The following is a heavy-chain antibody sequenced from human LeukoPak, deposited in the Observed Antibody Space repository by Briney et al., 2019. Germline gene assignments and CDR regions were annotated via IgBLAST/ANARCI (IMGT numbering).Heavy chain of an antibody. Sequence: ASVKVSCKASGYTFTGYYMHWVRQAPGQGPEWMGRINPNSGGTNYAQKFQGRVTMTRDTSISTAYMELSRLRSDDTAVYYCARDIGGNSPYFDYWGQGTLVTVSS. CDR3: ARDIGGNSPYFDY. CDR2: INPNSGGT. J-gene: IGHJ4*02. V-gene: IGHV1-2*06. D-gene: IGHD4-23*01. CDR1: GYTFTGYY.